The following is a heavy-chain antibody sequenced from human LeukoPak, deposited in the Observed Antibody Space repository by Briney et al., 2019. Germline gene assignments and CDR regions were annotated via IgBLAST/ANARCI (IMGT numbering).Heavy chain of an antibody. CDR3: ATYPLSGSWYYFHY. Sequence: ASVKVSCKASGYTFIGYYVHWVRQAPGQGLEWMGWINPNSGGTNYAQKFQGRVTMTRDTSISTAYMELSRLRSDDTAVYYCATYPLSGSWYYFHYWGQGTLVTVSS. V-gene: IGHV1-2*02. CDR1: GYTFIGYY. J-gene: IGHJ4*02. D-gene: IGHD3-22*01. CDR2: INPNSGGT.